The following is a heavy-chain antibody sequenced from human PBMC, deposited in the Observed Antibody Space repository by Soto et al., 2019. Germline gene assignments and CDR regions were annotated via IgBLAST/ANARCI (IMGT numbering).Heavy chain of an antibody. CDR1: GRSVSSATYY. V-gene: IGHV4-61*01. CDR3: ASKSIRSGYSHYYGTYG. J-gene: IGHJ6*02. D-gene: IGHD3-3*01. Sequence: QVQLQESGPGLVKPSETLSLTCTVSGRSVSSATYYWSWTRQSPGKGLEWIGYIYYTGSSNYNLSLQSRVTKSVDTSMNQFSLKLCALTAADTAVYYCASKSIRSGYSHYYGTYGCCQGTTVTVSS. CDR2: IYYTGSS.